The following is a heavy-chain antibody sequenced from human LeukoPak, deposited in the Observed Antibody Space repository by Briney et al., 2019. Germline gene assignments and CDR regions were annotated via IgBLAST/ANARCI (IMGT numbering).Heavy chain of an antibody. J-gene: IGHJ4*02. V-gene: IGHV3-30*18. CDR1: GFTLGSYG. D-gene: IGHD5-24*01. CDR2: ISYDGSNE. Sequence: GGSLRLSCAASGFTLGSYGMHWVRQAPGKGLEWVASISYDGSNEYYGDSVKGRFSVSRDNSKNTLYPHMNSLRAEDTAVYYCAKEREMATRYYFDYWGQGTLVTVSS. CDR3: AKEREMATRYYFDY.